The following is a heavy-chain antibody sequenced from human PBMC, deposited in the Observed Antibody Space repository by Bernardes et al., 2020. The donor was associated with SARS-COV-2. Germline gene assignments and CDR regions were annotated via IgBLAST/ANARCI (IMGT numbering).Heavy chain of an antibody. Sequence: AKVKVSCKVSGYTLIELSMHWVRQAPGKGLEWMGGFDPEDGETIDAQKFQGRVTMTEDTSTDTAYMELSSLRSEDTAVYYCATSTAISGPPNWFDPWGQGTLVTVSS. J-gene: IGHJ5*02. V-gene: IGHV1-24*01. CDR1: GYTLIELS. D-gene: IGHD3-3*01. CDR2: FDPEDGET. CDR3: ATSTAISGPPNWFDP.